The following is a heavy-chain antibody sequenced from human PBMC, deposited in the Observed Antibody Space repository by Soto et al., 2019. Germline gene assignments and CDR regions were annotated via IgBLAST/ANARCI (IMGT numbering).Heavy chain of an antibody. J-gene: IGHJ6*02. V-gene: IGHV4-39*01. Sequence: SETLSLTCTVSSGSISSSSYTWGWIRQPPGKGLEWIGSIYYSGRTYYNPSLKSRITVSLYTSKNQFSLNLSSVTAADTAVYYCARLHGYCIRTSCSGYYAMDVWGQGTTVTVSS. CDR1: SGSISSSSYT. CDR2: IYYSGRT. D-gene: IGHD2-2*01. CDR3: ARLHGYCIRTSCSGYYAMDV.